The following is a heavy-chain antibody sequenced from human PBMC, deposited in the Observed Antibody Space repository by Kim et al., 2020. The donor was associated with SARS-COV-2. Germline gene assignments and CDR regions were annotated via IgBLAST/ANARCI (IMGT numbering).Heavy chain of an antibody. J-gene: IGHJ3*02. Sequence: GGSLRLSCASSGFKFNTYWMTWVRQAPGKGLEWVANIKEDGSEKYYVDSVKGRFTISRDNAESLLYLQMNSLRPEDTALYYCARVFGAAFDIWGQGTTVIVSS. D-gene: IGHD3-10*01. CDR1: GFKFNTYW. V-gene: IGHV3-7*01. CDR2: IKEDGSEK. CDR3: ARVFGAAFDI.